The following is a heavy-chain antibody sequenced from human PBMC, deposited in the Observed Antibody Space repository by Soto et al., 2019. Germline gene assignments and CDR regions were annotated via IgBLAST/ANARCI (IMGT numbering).Heavy chain of an antibody. Sequence: GGSLRLSCAASGFTFSSYAMHWVRQAPRKGLEYVSAISSNGGSTYFANSVKGRFTISRDNSKNTLYLQMGSLRAEDMAVYYCAREGTFFDYWGQGTLVTVSS. D-gene: IGHD1-1*01. CDR1: GFTFSSYA. J-gene: IGHJ4*02. V-gene: IGHV3-64*01. CDR3: AREGTFFDY. CDR2: ISSNGGST.